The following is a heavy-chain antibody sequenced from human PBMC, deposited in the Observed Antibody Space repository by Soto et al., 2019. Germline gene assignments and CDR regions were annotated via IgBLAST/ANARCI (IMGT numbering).Heavy chain of an antibody. CDR3: ARGRPGGSGSYLPFDH. Sequence: QVQLVQSGAEVKKPGASVRVSCKASGYRFYNYGISWVRQAPGQGLEWMGWISGYNGNTYYSQKFQGRVTVTTDTXTXXAYMELTRLRTDDTAVYYCARGRPGGSGSYLPFDHWGQGTRVTVSS. V-gene: IGHV1-18*01. CDR1: GYRFYNYG. CDR2: ISGYNGNT. J-gene: IGHJ4*02. D-gene: IGHD3-10*01.